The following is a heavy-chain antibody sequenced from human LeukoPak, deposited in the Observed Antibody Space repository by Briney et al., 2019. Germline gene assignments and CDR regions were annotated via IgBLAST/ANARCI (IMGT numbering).Heavy chain of an antibody. CDR3: ARGVLDPLLPWFDP. CDR2: IYTSGST. V-gene: IGHV4-61*02. D-gene: IGHD4/OR15-4a*01. J-gene: IGHJ5*02. CDR1: GGSISSGSYY. Sequence: PSETLSLTRTVSGGSISSGSYYWSWIRQPAGKGLEWIGRIYTSGSTNYNPSLKSRVTISVDTSKNQFSLKPSSVTAADTAVYYCARGVLDPLLPWFDPWGQGTLVTVSS.